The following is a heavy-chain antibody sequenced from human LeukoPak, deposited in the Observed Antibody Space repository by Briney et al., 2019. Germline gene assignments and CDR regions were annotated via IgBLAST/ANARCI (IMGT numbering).Heavy chain of an antibody. D-gene: IGHD2/OR15-2a*01. CDR2: INAYNGHT. J-gene: IGHJ4*02. CDR1: GYTFTSHG. V-gene: IGHV1-18*01. Sequence: GASVKVSYTASGYTFTSHGITWVRQAPGQGLEWVGWINAYNGHTNYVQNLQGRATMTTDTSTSTAYMELRSLRSDDTAVYYCARGEYNYFDYWGQGTLVTVSS. CDR3: ARGEYNYFDY.